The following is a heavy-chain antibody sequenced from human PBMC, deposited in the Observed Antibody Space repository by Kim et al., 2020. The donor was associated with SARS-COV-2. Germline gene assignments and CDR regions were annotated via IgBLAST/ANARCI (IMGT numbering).Heavy chain of an antibody. Sequence: GGSLRLSCSASGFSFSDYAMHWVRQAPGKGLESVSVIFANGATTYYADSLKGRFTISRDNSKNTLYLQMGSLRPEDTAIYYCVKDSILVTGSKSAFWGQG. V-gene: IGHV3-64D*09. CDR2: IFANGATT. CDR3: VKDSILVTGSKSAF. J-gene: IGHJ4*02. CDR1: GFSFSDYA. D-gene: IGHD3-9*01.